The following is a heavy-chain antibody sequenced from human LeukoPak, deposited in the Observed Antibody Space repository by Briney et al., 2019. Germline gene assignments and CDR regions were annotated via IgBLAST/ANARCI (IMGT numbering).Heavy chain of an antibody. Sequence: PSETLSLTCTVSGGSISSSSYYWGWIRQPPGKGLEWIGSIYYSGSTYYNPSLKSRVTISVDTSKNQFSLKLSSVTAADTAVYYCARVGSVVVVAAVDYWGQGTLVTVSS. J-gene: IGHJ4*02. CDR2: IYYSGST. CDR1: GGSISSSSYY. CDR3: ARVGSVVVVAAVDY. D-gene: IGHD2-15*01. V-gene: IGHV4-39*07.